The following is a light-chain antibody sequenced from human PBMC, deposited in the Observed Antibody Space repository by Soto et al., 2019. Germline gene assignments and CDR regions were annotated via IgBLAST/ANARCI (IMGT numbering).Light chain of an antibody. Sequence: EIVLTQSPGTLSLSPGERATLSCRASQTLTTTYFAWYQHKPGQAPRLLVYGASTRATGIPDRYSGSGSGTDSTPTISRLEPEDFAVYYCQQYGSELIFGRGTKVDI. CDR2: GAS. J-gene: IGKJ4*01. V-gene: IGKV3-20*01. CDR3: QQYGSELI. CDR1: QTLTTTY.